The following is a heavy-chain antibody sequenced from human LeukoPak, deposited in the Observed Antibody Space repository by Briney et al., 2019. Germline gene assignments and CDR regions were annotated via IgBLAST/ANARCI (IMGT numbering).Heavy chain of an antibody. CDR2: IYYSGST. CDR1: GGSISSYY. Sequence: PSETLSLTCTVSGGSISSYYWSWIRQPPGKGLEWIGYIYYSGSTNYNPSLKSRVTISVNTSKNQFSLKLSSVTAADTAVYYCARVTGYVMEDYFDYWGQGTLVTVSS. J-gene: IGHJ4*02. D-gene: IGHD6-13*01. CDR3: ARVTGYVMEDYFDY. V-gene: IGHV4-59*01.